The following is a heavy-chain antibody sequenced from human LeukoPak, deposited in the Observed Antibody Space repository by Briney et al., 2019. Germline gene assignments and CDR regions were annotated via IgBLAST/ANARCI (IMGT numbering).Heavy chain of an antibody. V-gene: IGHV3-7*01. Sequence: GGSLRLSCAASGFTFSSYWMNWARQAPGKGLEWVASINHNGNVNYYVDSVKGRFTISRDNAKNSLYLRMNSLRAEDTAVYYCARARWIQLWSDYWGQGTLVTVSS. J-gene: IGHJ4*02. CDR1: GFTFSSYW. CDR3: ARARWIQLWSDY. D-gene: IGHD5-18*01. CDR2: INHNGNVN.